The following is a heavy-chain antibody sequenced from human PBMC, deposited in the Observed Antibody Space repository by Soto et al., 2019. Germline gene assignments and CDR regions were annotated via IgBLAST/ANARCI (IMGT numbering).Heavy chain of an antibody. V-gene: IGHV3-23*01. J-gene: IGHJ4*02. D-gene: IGHD6-19*01. CDR1: GFTFSSYA. Sequence: EVQLLESGGGLVQPGGSLRLSCAASGFTFSSYAMSWVRQAPGKGLEGVSPISGSGGSTYYADSVKGRFTISRDNSKNTLYLQMNSLRAEDTAVYYCAKDSVIAVVGTCDYWGQGTLVTVSS. CDR3: AKDSVIAVVGTCDY. CDR2: ISGSGGST.